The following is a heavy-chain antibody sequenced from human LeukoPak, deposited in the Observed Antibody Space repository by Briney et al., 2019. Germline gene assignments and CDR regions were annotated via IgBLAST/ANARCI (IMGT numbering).Heavy chain of an antibody. CDR3: ARDRGSYSGWFDY. J-gene: IGHJ4*02. CDR2: INPNSGGT. V-gene: IGHV1-2*02. Sequence: ASVKVSCKASGYTFTGYYMHWVRQAPGQGLEWMGWINPNSGGTNYAQKFQGRVTMTRDTSISTAYMELSRLRSDDTAVYYCARDRGSYSGWFDYWGQGTLVIVSS. CDR1: GYTFTGYY. D-gene: IGHD1-26*01.